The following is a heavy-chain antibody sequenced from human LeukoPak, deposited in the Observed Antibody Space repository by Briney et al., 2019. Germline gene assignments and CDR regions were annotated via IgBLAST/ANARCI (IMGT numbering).Heavy chain of an antibody. CDR2: IVVGSGNT. J-gene: IGHJ4*02. D-gene: IGHD5-12*01. CDR3: AAEQYSGYDSFGY. CDR1: GFTFTSSA. Sequence: SVKVSCKASGFTFTSSAVQWVRQARGQRLEWIGWIVVGSGNTNYAQKFQERVTITRDMSTSTAYMELSSLRSEDTAVYYCAAEQYSGYDSFGYWGQGTLVSVSS. V-gene: IGHV1-58*01.